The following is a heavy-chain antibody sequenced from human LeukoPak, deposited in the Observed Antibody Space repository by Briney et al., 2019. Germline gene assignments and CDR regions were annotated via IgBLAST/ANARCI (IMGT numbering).Heavy chain of an antibody. V-gene: IGHV3-30*04. CDR2: ISYDGSNK. J-gene: IGHJ4*02. D-gene: IGHD3-16*01. CDR1: GFTFSSYA. CDR3: VKDRGYDYDIAFDY. Sequence: PGGSLRLSCAASGFTFSSYAMRWVRQAPGKGLEWVAVISYDGSNKYYADSVKGRFTISRDNSKNTLYLQMNSLRAEDTAVYYCVKDRGYDYDIAFDYWGQGKLVTVSS.